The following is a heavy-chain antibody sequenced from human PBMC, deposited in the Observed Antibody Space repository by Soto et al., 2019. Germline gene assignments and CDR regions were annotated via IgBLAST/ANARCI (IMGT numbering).Heavy chain of an antibody. CDR3: ARGAAYQLPSYYFDY. CDR2: IYYSGST. V-gene: IGHV4-39*07. Sequence: SETLSLTCAVSGGSISSSSYYWGWIRQPPGKGLEWIGSIYYSGSTYYNPSLKSRVTISVDSSKNQFSLKLSSVTAADTAVYYCARGAAYQLPSYYFDYWGQGTLVTLS. D-gene: IGHD2-2*01. J-gene: IGHJ4*02. CDR1: GGSISSSSYY.